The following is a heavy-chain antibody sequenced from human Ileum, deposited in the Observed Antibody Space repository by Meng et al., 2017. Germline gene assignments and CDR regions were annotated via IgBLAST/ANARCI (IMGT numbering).Heavy chain of an antibody. CDR2: ISAYNGNT. D-gene: IGHD3-16*01. CDR1: GYTFTSFG. J-gene: IGHJ5*02. Sequence: QVQLVKSGAEVKQPGAAVKVSCKASGYTFTSFGITWVRQAPGQGLEWMGGISAYNGNTNYAHKVQGRVTMTTDTSTSTAYMELRSLRSDDTAVYYCARGWGGAFDPWGQGTLVTVSS. V-gene: IGHV1-18*01. CDR3: ARGWGGAFDP.